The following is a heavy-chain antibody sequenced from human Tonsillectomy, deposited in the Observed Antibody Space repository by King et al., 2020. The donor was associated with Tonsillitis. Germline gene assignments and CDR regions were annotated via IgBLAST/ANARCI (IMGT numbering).Heavy chain of an antibody. Sequence: VQLVESGAEVKKPGASVKVSCKASGYTFTGYYMHWVRQAPGQGLEWMGWINPNSGGTNYAQKFQGRVTMTRDTSISTAYMELSRLRSDDTAVYYCARDWPHYDSSGYCYRYFDYWGQGTLVTVSS. D-gene: IGHD3-22*01. CDR2: INPNSGGT. CDR3: ARDWPHYDSSGYCYRYFDY. J-gene: IGHJ4*02. CDR1: GYTFTGYY. V-gene: IGHV1-2*02.